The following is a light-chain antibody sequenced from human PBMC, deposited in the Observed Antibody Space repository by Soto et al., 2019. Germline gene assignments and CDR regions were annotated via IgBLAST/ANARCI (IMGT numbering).Light chain of an antibody. J-gene: IGLJ3*02. CDR3: LLYYGDSLRV. CDR1: TGAVTSAYS. V-gene: IGLV7-43*01. Sequence: QAVVTQEPSLTVSPGETVTLTCASNTGAVTSAYSPAWFQQKPGQAPRALIYRTSHKHSWTPARFSGFLLGDKAALTLSGVQPEDEADYYCLLYYGDSLRVFGGGTKLTVL. CDR2: RTS.